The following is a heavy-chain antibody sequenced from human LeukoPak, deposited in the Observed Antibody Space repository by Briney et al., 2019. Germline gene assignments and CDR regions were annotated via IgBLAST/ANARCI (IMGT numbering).Heavy chain of an antibody. D-gene: IGHD3-22*01. V-gene: IGHV3-48*03. CDR3: ARQGTRSYYYDTSGPEELDP. Sequence: PGGSLRLSCAASGFTFSSYAMNWVRQAPGKGLEWVSYISSSGSTIYYADSVKGRFTISRDNAKNSLYLHMNSLRAEDTAVYYCARQGTRSYYYDTSGPEELDPWGQGTLVTVSS. CDR2: ISSSGSTI. J-gene: IGHJ5*02. CDR1: GFTFSSYA.